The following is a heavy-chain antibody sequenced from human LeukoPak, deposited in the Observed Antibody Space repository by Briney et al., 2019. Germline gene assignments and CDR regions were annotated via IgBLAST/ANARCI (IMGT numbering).Heavy chain of an antibody. Sequence: SETLSLTCTVSGYSISSGYYWGWIRQPAGKGLEWIGRIYSSGSTNYNPSLKSRVTISVDMSKNQVSLKLSSVTAADTAVYYCARDYLWSSRYAFDIWGQGTMVTVSS. CDR3: ARDYLWSSRYAFDI. CDR2: IYSSGST. V-gene: IGHV4-38-2*02. CDR1: GYSISSGYY. J-gene: IGHJ3*02. D-gene: IGHD2-2*01.